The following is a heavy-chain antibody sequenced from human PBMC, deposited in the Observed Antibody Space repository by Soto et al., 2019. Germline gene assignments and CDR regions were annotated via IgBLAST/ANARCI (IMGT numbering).Heavy chain of an antibody. D-gene: IGHD2-21*02. V-gene: IGHV4-39*01. CDR2: IYYSGST. J-gene: IGHJ1*01. Sequence: SETLSLTCTVTGDSISSRSYYWGWIRQPPGKGLEWIGSIYYSGSTYNNPSLRSRVSMSIDTSKDQFSLKLKSVTAADTALYFCARQRTSVVTPASFDVRGPGSLVTVSS. CDR1: GDSISSRSYY. CDR3: ARQRTSVVTPASFDV.